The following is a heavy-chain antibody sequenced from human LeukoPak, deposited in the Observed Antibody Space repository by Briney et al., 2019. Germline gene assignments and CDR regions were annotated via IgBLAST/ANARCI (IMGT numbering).Heavy chain of an antibody. Sequence: GGSLRLSCAASGFTFSNYAMTWVRQAPGKGLEWVSVISGVGSNTDYADSVKGRFTISRDNSKNTLSLQMNSLRAEDTATYYCAKALNYWYFDPWGRGNLVTVSS. J-gene: IGHJ2*01. CDR3: AKALNYWYFDP. V-gene: IGHV3-23*01. CDR1: GFTFSNYA. CDR2: ISGVGSNT.